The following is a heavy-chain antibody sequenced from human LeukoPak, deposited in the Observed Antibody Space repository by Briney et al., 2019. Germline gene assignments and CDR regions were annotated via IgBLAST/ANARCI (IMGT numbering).Heavy chain of an antibody. D-gene: IGHD6-13*01. CDR1: GFTFSSYT. V-gene: IGHV3-21*01. Sequence: GGSLRLSCAASGFTFSSYTMNWVRQAPGKGLEWVSSISSSSSYMYYADSVKGRFTISRDNAKNSLYLQMNSLRAEDTAVYYCASAGLVYSSGWYLETPFDYWGQGTPVTVSS. CDR2: ISSSSSYM. J-gene: IGHJ4*02. CDR3: ASAGLVYSSGWYLETPFDY.